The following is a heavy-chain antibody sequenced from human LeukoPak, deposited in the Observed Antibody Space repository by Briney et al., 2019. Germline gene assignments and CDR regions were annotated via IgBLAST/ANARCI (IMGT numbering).Heavy chain of an antibody. J-gene: IGHJ4*02. CDR3: ARGGWLQLGNYFDY. CDR1: GFTFSSYA. V-gene: IGHV3-30*04. D-gene: IGHD5-24*01. Sequence: PGRSLRLSCAASGFTFSSYAMHWVRQAPGKGLEWVAVISYDGSNKYYADSVKGRFTISRDNSKNTLYLQMSSLRAEDTAVYYCARGGWLQLGNYFDYWGQGTLVTVSS. CDR2: ISYDGSNK.